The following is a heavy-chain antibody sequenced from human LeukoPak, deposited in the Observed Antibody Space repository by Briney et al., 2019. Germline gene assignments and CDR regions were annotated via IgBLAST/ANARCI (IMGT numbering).Heavy chain of an antibody. D-gene: IGHD3-3*01. CDR2: FNSDGSST. V-gene: IGHV3-74*01. J-gene: IGHJ4*02. Sequence: GGSLRLSCAASGFNSASNWMHWVRQTPVKGLVWVSRFNSDGSSTHYADSVKGRFTISRDNAKNTLYLQMNSLRAEDTAVYYCARGRYYLDSWGQGTLVTVSS. CDR3: ARGRYYLDS. CDR1: GFNSASNW.